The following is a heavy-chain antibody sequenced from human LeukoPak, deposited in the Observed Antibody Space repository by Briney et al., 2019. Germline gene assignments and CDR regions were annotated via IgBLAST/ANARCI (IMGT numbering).Heavy chain of an antibody. Sequence: QPGGSLRLSCAASGFTFSSYSMNWVRQAPGKGLEWVSAISGSGGSTYYADSVKGRFTISRDNSKNTLYLQMNSLRAEDTAVYYCAKEGYSYGGGYFDYWGQGTLVTVSS. CDR2: ISGSGGST. D-gene: IGHD5-18*01. V-gene: IGHV3-23*01. J-gene: IGHJ4*02. CDR1: GFTFSSYS. CDR3: AKEGYSYGGGYFDY.